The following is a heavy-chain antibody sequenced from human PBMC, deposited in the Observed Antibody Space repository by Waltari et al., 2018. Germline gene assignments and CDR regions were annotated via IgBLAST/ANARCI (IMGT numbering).Heavy chain of an antibody. J-gene: IGHJ4*02. CDR2: IYSGGTT. D-gene: IGHD2-21*02. CDR3: ARNQVETALGY. Sequence: EVQLVESGGGLIQPGGSLRRSCVASGVTGSNNYMTWLRQAPGKGLELVSLIYSGGTTYYADSVRGRFTISRDGSKNTVYLQMNSLRAEDTAVYFCARNQVETALGYWGQGTLVTVSS. V-gene: IGHV3-53*01. CDR1: GVTGSNNY.